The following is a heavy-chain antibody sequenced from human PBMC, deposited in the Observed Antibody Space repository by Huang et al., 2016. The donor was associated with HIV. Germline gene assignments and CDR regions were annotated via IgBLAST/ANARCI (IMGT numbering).Heavy chain of an antibody. CDR1: GDTFTHYP. CDR3: ATTAFDY. Sequence: QVHLVQSGAEVRRTGASVKLSCKTFGDTFTHYPLHWVRQAPGQGLEWVGWINTGNGTTRYAPKLQGRLTSSRDTSASAGVMELTGLTYKDTGVYYCATTAFDYWGQGTLVTVSP. V-gene: IGHV1-3*04. CDR2: INTGNGTT. J-gene: IGHJ4*02.